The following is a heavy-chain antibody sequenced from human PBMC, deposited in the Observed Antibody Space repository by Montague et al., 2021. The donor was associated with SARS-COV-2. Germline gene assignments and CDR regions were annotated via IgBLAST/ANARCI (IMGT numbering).Heavy chain of an antibody. CDR1: GFSLKTPGMC. Sequence: PALVKPTQTVTLTCTFSGFSLKTPGMCVSWIRQPPGKALEWLARIDWDGDKDFSTSLKTRLTVSRDTSKSQVVLTMTSMDPGDTATYYCARTSPYSGSYKEFDYWGQGVLVTVSS. CDR2: IDWDGDK. J-gene: IGHJ4*02. CDR3: ARTSPYSGSYKEFDY. D-gene: IGHD1-26*01. V-gene: IGHV2-70*11.